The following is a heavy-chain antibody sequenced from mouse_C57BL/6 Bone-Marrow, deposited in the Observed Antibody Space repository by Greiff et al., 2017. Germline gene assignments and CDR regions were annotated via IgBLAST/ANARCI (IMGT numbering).Heavy chain of an antibody. CDR3: ARMDY. J-gene: IGHJ4*01. CDR1: GYNFTSYW. V-gene: IGHV1-59*01. Sequence: QVQLKQPGAELVRPGTSVKLSCKASGYNFTSYWMHWVKQRPGQGLEWIGVIDPSDSSTNYNQKFKGKATLTVDTSSSTAYMQLSSLTSEDSAVYYCARMDYWGQGTSVTVSS. CDR2: IDPSDSST.